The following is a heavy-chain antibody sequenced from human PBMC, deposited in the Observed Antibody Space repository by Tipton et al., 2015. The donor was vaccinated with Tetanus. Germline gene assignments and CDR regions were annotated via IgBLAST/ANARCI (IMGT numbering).Heavy chain of an antibody. Sequence: SLRLSCAVSDSIASHSYVTWVRQAPGKGLEWVSVLYSDGRTDYADSVRGRFTIIRDNSKNTLSLQMNSLRAEDTAIYYCARDDPRWGFVYALDHWGQGTPVTVSS. CDR1: DSIASHSY. CDR2: LYSDGRT. CDR3: ARDDPRWGFVYALDH. V-gene: IGHV3-53*01. D-gene: IGHD5/OR15-5a*01. J-gene: IGHJ4*02.